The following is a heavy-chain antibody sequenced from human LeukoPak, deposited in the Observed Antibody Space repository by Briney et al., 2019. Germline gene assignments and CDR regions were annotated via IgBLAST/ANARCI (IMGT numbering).Heavy chain of an antibody. CDR3: ARPDAEDSYMDV. V-gene: IGHV3-33*01. Sequence: PGRSLRLSCAASGFTFSSYGMHWVRQAPGKGLEWVAVIWYGGSNKYYADSVKSRFTISRDNSKNTLYLQMNSLRAEDTAVYYCARPDAEDSYMDVWGKGTTVTVSS. CDR1: GFTFSSYG. J-gene: IGHJ6*03. CDR2: IWYGGSNK. D-gene: IGHD1-14*01.